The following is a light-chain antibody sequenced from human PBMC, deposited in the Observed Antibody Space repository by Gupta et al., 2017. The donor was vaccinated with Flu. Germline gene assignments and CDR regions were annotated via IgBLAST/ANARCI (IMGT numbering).Light chain of an antibody. V-gene: IGKV3-15*01. CDR2: GAS. CDR1: QSVSIN. CDR3: QKYINGPRWT. Sequence: IVMSPSPATLSASPGERVTLSCRASQSVSINVAWYRHKPGQAPRLLFYGASTRVTGISDRFSGSGSGTEFTLTINSLQSENCAIYYCQKYINGPRWTCGPGTRVEIK. J-gene: IGKJ1*01.